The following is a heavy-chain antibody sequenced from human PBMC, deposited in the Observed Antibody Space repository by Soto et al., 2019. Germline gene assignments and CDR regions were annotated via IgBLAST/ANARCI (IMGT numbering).Heavy chain of an antibody. CDR1: GFTFNTYA. Sequence: EVQLLESGGGLVQPGGSLRLSCAASGFTFNTYAMTWVRQAPGKGLEWVSGISVSGGRTDYADSVKGRFTISRDNSKNTLYLQMNSLRAEDTAVYYCAKERMLRYFDGWGQGTLVTVSS. CDR3: AKERMLRYFDG. V-gene: IGHV3-23*01. J-gene: IGHJ4*02. D-gene: IGHD3-9*01. CDR2: ISVSGGRT.